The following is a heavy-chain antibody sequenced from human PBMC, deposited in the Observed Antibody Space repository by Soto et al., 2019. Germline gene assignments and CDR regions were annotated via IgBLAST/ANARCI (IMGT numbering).Heavy chain of an antibody. Sequence: EVQLVESGGGLVQPAGSLRLSCAASGFTFSSPWMHWVRQAPGKGLVWVSRINGDGSSTTYADSVKGRFTISRDVAKSTLYLQMNGLRADDTAVYYCARGLEGWGKATVIWGQGTLVSVPS. CDR3: ARGLEGWGKATVI. CDR1: GFTFSSPW. V-gene: IGHV3-74*01. J-gene: IGHJ3*02. D-gene: IGHD3-16*01. CDR2: INGDGSST.